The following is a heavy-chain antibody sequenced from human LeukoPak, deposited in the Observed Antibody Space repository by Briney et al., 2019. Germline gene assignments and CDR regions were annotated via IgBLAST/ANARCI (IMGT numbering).Heavy chain of an antibody. Sequence: ASVKVSCKASGGTFSSYAISGVRQAPGQGLEWMGGIIPIFGTANYAQKFQGRVTITADESTSTAYMELSSLRSEDTAVYYCARERLGYCSSTSCYGYYYYGMDVWGKGTTVTVSS. D-gene: IGHD2-2*01. CDR3: ARERLGYCSSTSCYGYYYYGMDV. J-gene: IGHJ6*04. CDR2: IIPIFGTA. CDR1: GGTFSSYA. V-gene: IGHV1-69*01.